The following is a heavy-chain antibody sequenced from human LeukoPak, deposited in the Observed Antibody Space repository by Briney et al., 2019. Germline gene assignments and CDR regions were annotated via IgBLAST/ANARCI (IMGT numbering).Heavy chain of an antibody. CDR1: GYTFTIYA. Sequence: ASVTVSCTASGYTFTIYAIHWVRQAPGQRLEWMGWISAGNGNTKYSQEFQGRVTFTRDTSASTAYMELSSLTSEDTAVYYCARDRGSYLLAYWGQGTLVTVSS. V-gene: IGHV1-3*01. CDR3: ARDRGSYLLAY. D-gene: IGHD1-26*01. CDR2: ISAGNGNT. J-gene: IGHJ4*02.